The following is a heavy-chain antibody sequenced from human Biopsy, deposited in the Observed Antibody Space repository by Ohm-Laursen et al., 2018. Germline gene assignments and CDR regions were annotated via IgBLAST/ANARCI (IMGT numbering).Heavy chain of an antibody. CDR1: GGPLSGYH. CDR3: AGRRAAPTYWYFDL. V-gene: IGHV4-34*01. D-gene: IGHD6-13*01. J-gene: IGHJ2*01. Sequence: SDTLSLTCAVYGGPLSGYHWTWFRQPPGDGLEWIGEINDGGTTYHNPSIKSRLTILVDTSKNQFSLKVNSVTAADTAVYYCAGRRAAPTYWYFDLWGRGTLVTVSS. CDR2: INDGGTT.